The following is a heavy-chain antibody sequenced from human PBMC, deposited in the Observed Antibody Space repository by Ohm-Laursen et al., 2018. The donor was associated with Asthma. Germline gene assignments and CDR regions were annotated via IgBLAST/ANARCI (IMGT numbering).Heavy chain of an antibody. J-gene: IGHJ4*02. V-gene: IGHV3-7*01. CDR3: ARDPTLDCSGGSCYLDY. D-gene: IGHD2-15*01. CDR2: IKQDGSEK. Sequence: SLRLSCAASGFTFSSYWMSWVRQAPGKGLEWVANIKQDGSEKYYVDSVKGRFTISRDNAKNSLYLQMNSLRAEDTAVYYCARDPTLDCSGGSCYLDYWGQGTLVTVSS. CDR1: GFTFSSYW.